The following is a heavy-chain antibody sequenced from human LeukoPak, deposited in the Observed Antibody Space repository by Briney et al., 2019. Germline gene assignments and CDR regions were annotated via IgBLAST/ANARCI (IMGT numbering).Heavy chain of an antibody. J-gene: IGHJ4*02. CDR1: GGTFSSYA. CDR3: ARDSPKVYCSSTSCPWVY. CDR2: IIPIFGTA. D-gene: IGHD2-2*01. Sequence: AASVKVSCKASGGTFSSYAISWVRQAPGQGLEWMGGIIPIFGTANYAQKFQGRVTITADESTSTAYMELSSPRSEDTAVYYCARDSPKVYCSSTSCPWVYWGQGTLVTVSS. V-gene: IGHV1-69*13.